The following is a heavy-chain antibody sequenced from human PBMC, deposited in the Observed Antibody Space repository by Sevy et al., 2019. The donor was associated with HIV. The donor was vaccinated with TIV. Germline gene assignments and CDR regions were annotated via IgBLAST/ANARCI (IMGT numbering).Heavy chain of an antibody. J-gene: IGHJ3*02. Sequence: GGSLRLSCAASGFTFSDYYMIWIRQAPGKGLEWVSYISSSGSAIYYADSVKGRLTVSRDNAENSLHLKMNSLRAEDTAVYYCARDRRGSYAFDIWGQGTMVTVSS. CDR3: ARDRRGSYAFDI. V-gene: IGHV3-11*01. CDR2: ISSSGSAI. CDR1: GFTFSDYY.